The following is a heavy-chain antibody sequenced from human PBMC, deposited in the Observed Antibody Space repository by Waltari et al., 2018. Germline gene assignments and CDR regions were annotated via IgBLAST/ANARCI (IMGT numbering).Heavy chain of an antibody. Sequence: QVQLVQSGAEVKKPGASVKVSCKVSGYTLTELSMHWVRQAPGKGLEWMGGFDPETGETIYAQKFQGRVTMTEDTSTDTAYMELSSLRSEDTAVYYCATLAELEWLSPIHFDYWGQGTLVTVSS. CDR3: ATLAELEWLSPIHFDY. J-gene: IGHJ4*02. V-gene: IGHV1-24*01. CDR1: GYTLTELS. CDR2: FDPETGET. D-gene: IGHD3-3*01.